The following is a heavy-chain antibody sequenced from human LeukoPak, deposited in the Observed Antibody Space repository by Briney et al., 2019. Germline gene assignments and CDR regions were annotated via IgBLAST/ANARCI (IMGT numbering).Heavy chain of an antibody. V-gene: IGHV3-20*04. CDR3: ARVSTYDRSGYYSV. Sequence: GGSLRLSCAASGFIFDDYGMSWVRQAPGKGLEWVSGINWNGGSTAYADSVTGRFIISRDNAKKSLYLQMNSLRAEDTALYYCARVSTYDRSGYYSVWGQGTLVTVSS. CDR2: INWNGGST. J-gene: IGHJ4*02. D-gene: IGHD3-22*01. CDR1: GFIFDDYG.